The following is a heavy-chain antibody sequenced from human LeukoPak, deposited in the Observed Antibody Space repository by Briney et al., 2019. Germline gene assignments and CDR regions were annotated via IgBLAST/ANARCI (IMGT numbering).Heavy chain of an antibody. CDR1: GVSIRIYS. Sequence: SETLSLTCTVSGVSIRIYSWSWIRRPPGKGLEWIGYLYTSGSTDSNPSLKSRVTISEDTSKNQDSLKLRSVTAADTAVYYCARRGADMATIPAYGYWYMDVWGKGTTVNVSS. V-gene: IGHV4-4*09. J-gene: IGHJ6*04. CDR3: ARRGADMATIPAYGYWYMDV. CDR2: LYTSGST. D-gene: IGHD5-24*01.